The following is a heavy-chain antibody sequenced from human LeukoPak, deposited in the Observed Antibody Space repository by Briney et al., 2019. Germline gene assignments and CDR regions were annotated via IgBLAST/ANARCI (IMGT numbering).Heavy chain of an antibody. V-gene: IGHV3-48*01. Sequence: GGSLRLSCAASGFTFSSYSMNWVRQAPGKGLEWVPYISSSSSTIYYADSVKGRFTISRDNAKNSLYLQMNSLRAEDTAVYYCARARIVGYCSSTSCYAFDIWGQGTMVTVSS. CDR2: ISSSSSTI. CDR3: ARARIVGYCSSTSCYAFDI. J-gene: IGHJ3*02. D-gene: IGHD2-2*01. CDR1: GFTFSSYS.